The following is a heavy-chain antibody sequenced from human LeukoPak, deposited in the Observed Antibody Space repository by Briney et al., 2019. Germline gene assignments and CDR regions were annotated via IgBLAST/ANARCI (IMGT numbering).Heavy chain of an antibody. D-gene: IGHD2-2*01. CDR1: GYTFTGNY. V-gene: IGHV1-2*02. CDR3: ARGPIIDIVVIPAAADYYHMDV. Sequence: ASVKVSCKASGYTFTGNYMHWVRQAPGQGLEWMGWINPNSGGTNYAQKFQGRVTMTRDTSISTAYMELSRLKSDDTAVYYCARGPIIDIVVIPAAADYYHMDVWGKGTTVTVSS. J-gene: IGHJ6*03. CDR2: INPNSGGT.